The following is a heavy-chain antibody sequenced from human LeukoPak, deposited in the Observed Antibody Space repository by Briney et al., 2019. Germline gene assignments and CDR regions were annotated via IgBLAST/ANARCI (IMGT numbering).Heavy chain of an antibody. V-gene: IGHV3-74*01. J-gene: IGHJ4*02. Sequence: GGSLRLSCAASGFTFSSYWMHWARQAPGKGLVWVSRINSDGSSTSYADSVKGRFTISRDNAKNTLYLQMNSLRAEDTAVYYCASPCGGDCPWRDYWGRGTLVTVSS. CDR3: ASPCGGDCPWRDY. CDR1: GFTFSSYW. CDR2: INSDGSST. D-gene: IGHD2-21*01.